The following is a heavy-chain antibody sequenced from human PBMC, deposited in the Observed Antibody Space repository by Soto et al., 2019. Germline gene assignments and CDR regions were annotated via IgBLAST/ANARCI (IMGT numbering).Heavy chain of an antibody. D-gene: IGHD5-18*01. CDR2: ISSEGSTK. V-gene: IGHV3-30*18. CDR1: GFTFSSFG. CDR3: AKVNGYCDP. J-gene: IGHJ5*02. Sequence: GGSLRLSCAASGFTFSSFGMHWVRQAPGKGLEWLAVISSEGSTKHYADSVKGRFTVSRDNSKNTVYLQMNSLRDEDTAVYYCAKVNGYCDPWGQGTLVTVSS.